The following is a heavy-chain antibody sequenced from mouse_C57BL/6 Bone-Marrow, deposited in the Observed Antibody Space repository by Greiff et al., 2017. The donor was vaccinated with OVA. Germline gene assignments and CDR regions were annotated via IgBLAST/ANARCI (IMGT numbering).Heavy chain of an antibody. V-gene: IGHV1-81*01. Sequence: QVQLQQSGAELMKPGASVKLSCKASGYTFTSYGISWVKQRTGQGLEWIGEIYPRSGNTYYNEKFKGKATLTADKSSSTAYMELRSLTSEDSAVYFCARWGTTVVATNYWGQGTTLTVSS. D-gene: IGHD1-1*01. CDR1: GYTFTSYG. J-gene: IGHJ2*01. CDR3: ARWGTTVVATNY. CDR2: IYPRSGNT.